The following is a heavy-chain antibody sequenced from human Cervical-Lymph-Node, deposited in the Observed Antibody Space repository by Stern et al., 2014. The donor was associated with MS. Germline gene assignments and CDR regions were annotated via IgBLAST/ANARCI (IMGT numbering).Heavy chain of an antibody. CDR3: ARVAALAMPLQYNWFDP. J-gene: IGHJ5*02. Sequence: QVQLQESGPGLVKPSQTLSLTCSVSGDSISSGGYYWSWIRQHPGKALQWIGNIYYNGNTYYNPSLKNLVTISIDMSKNQFSLNLKSVTAADTAVYFCARVAALAMPLQYNWFDPWGQGILVTVSS. V-gene: IGHV4-31*01. CDR1: GDSISSGGYY. CDR2: IYYNGNT. D-gene: IGHD2-2*01.